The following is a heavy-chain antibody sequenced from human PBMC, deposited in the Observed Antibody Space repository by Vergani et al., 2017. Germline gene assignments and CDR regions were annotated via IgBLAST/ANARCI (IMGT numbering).Heavy chain of an antibody. CDR3: ARVKTETNGHLYYYYDKDV. CDR2: IDHTGRP. Sequence: QVQLQQWGGGLLKPSETLSLTCVVNGGSFTSYHWTWIRQSPGEGLEWVGDIDHTGRPDYNPSLKSRLTMSVDKSRNQFSLTLNSVTATDTAIYFCARVKTETNGHLYYYYDKDVWGQGTAVTVS. J-gene: IGHJ6*02. D-gene: IGHD2-8*01. V-gene: IGHV4-34*01. CDR1: GGSFTSYH.